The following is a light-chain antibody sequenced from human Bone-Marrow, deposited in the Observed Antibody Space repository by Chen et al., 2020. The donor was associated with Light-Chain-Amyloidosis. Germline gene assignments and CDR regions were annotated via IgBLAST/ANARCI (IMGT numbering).Light chain of an antibody. V-gene: IGKV3-20*01. CDR2: GAS. J-gene: IGKJ4*01. Sequence: EIVLTQSPGTLSLSPGEGANLSCRASQTISSNYLTWYQQKFGQAPRLLIYGASGRGTGIPDRYTGSGSETDFTLTINRMEPEDVAMDYCQQYGTSPLTFGGGTKVEIK. CDR1: QTISSNY. CDR3: QQYGTSPLT.